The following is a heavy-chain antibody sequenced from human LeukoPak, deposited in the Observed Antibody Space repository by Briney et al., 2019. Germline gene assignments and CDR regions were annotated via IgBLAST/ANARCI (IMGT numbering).Heavy chain of an antibody. CDR2: NIHDGST. J-gene: IGHJ4*02. Sequence: PSETLSLTCAVSGYSLSGVYYWGWIRQPPREGLEWIGSNIHDGSTYYHPSLKSQVTISEDTSKTQSSLKLRSVTAADTGVYYCARVRGLYFFDYWGQGTLVTVSS. CDR1: GYSLSGVYY. CDR3: ARVRGLYFFDY. D-gene: IGHD3-9*01. V-gene: IGHV4-38-2*01.